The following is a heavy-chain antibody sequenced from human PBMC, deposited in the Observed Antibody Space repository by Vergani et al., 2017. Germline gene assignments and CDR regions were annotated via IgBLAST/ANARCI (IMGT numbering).Heavy chain of an antibody. CDR1: GGSISSYY. D-gene: IGHD3-3*01. CDR3: ARTPMVFGVVIITPEPYVDY. V-gene: IGHV4-59*08. Sequence: QVQLQESGPGLVKPSETLSLTCTVSGGSISSYYWSWIRQPPGKGLEWIGYIYYSGSTNYNPSLKSRVTISVDTSKNQFSLKLSSVTAADTAVYYCARTPMVFGVVIITPEPYVDYWGQGTLVTVSS. CDR2: IYYSGST. J-gene: IGHJ4*02.